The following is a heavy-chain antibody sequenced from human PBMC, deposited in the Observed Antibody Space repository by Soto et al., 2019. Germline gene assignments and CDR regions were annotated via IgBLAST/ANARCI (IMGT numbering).Heavy chain of an antibody. CDR1: GYTFTSYD. Sequence: ASLKVSCKASGYTFTSYDINWVRQATGQGLEWMGWMNPNSGNTGYAQKFQGRVTMTRNTSISTAYMELSSLRSEDTAVYYCARGRIVVVTADGMDVWGQGTTVTVSS. D-gene: IGHD2-21*02. CDR3: ARGRIVVVTADGMDV. J-gene: IGHJ6*02. CDR2: MNPNSGNT. V-gene: IGHV1-8*01.